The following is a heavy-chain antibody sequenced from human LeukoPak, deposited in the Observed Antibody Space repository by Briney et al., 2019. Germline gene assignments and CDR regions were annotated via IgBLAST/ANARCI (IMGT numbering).Heavy chain of an antibody. CDR2: ISSSGSTI. Sequence: PGGSLRLSCAASGFTFSHYSMNWVRQAPGKGLEWVSYISSSGSTIYYADSVKGRFTISRDNAKNSLYLQMNSLRAEDTAVYYCARAGYSYGYVNPGRFDYWGQGTLVTVSS. J-gene: IGHJ4*02. V-gene: IGHV3-48*04. CDR3: ARAGYSYGYVNPGRFDY. D-gene: IGHD5-18*01. CDR1: GFTFSHYS.